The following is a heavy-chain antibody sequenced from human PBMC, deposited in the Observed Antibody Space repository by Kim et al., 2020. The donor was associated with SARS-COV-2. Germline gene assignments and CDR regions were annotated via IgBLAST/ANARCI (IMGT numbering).Heavy chain of an antibody. CDR3: ATNGDYVLYYYYGMDV. Sequence: GGSLRLSCAASGFTFSSYGMHWVRQAPGKGLEWVAVISYDGSNKYYAHSVKGRFTISRDNSKNTLYLQMNSLRAEDTAVYYCATNGDYVLYYYYGMDVWGQGTTVTVSS. V-gene: IGHV3-30*03. J-gene: IGHJ6*02. D-gene: IGHD4-17*01. CDR1: GFTFSSYG. CDR2: ISYDGSNK.